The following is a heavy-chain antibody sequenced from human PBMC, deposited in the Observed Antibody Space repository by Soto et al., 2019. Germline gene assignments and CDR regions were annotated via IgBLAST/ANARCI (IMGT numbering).Heavy chain of an antibody. CDR2: IIPIFGTA. V-gene: IGHV1-69*01. D-gene: IGHD3-10*01. J-gene: IGHJ4*02. CDR3: VKAGSYYNSYFDY. Sequence: QVQLVQSGAEVKKPGSSVKVSCKASGGTFSSYAISWVRQAPGQGLEWMGGIIPIFGTANYAQKFQGRATITADESTSTAYMELSSLSSEDTAVYYCVKAGSYYNSYFDYWGQGTLVTVSS. CDR1: GGTFSSYA.